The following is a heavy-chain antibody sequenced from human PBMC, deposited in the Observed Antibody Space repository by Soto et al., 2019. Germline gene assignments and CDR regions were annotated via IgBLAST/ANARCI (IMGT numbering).Heavy chain of an antibody. CDR3: ARILGPYYGSGSLDWFDP. CDR1: GGSISSGGYY. D-gene: IGHD3-10*01. Sequence: QVQLQESGPGLVKPSQTLSLTCTVSGGSISSGGYYWSWIRQHPGKGLQWIGYIYYSGSTYYNPSLKSRVITSVDTSKNQFSLKLSSVTAADTAVYYCARILGPYYGSGSLDWFDPWGQGTLVTVSS. CDR2: IYYSGST. J-gene: IGHJ5*02. V-gene: IGHV4-31*03.